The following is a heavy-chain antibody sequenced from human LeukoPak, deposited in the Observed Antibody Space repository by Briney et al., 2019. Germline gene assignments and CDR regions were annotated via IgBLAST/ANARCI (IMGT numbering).Heavy chain of an antibody. D-gene: IGHD3-22*01. CDR3: ARLDSSGYYYVIDY. J-gene: IGHJ4*02. V-gene: IGHV4-59*08. CDR1: GGSISSYY. CDR2: VYYSGST. Sequence: PSETLSLTCTVSGGSISSYYWSWIRQPPGKGLEWIGYVYYSGSTNYNPSLKSRVTISVDTSKNQFSLKLSSVTAADTAVYYCARLDSSGYYYVIDYWGQGTLVTVSS.